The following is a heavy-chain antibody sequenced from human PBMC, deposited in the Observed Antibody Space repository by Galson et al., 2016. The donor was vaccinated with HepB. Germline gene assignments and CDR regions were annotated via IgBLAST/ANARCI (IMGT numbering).Heavy chain of an antibody. J-gene: IGHJ4*02. D-gene: IGHD3-3*01. V-gene: IGHV1-24*01. CDR2: FDSEDGET. CDR1: GYTLSELS. CDR3: AEKRDYDFWSGYEK. Sequence: SVKVSCKVSGYTLSELSMHWVRQAPGKGLEWMGGFDSEDGETIYAQKFQGRVTMTEDTSTDTAYMELSSLRSEDTAVYYCAEKRDYDFWSGYEKWGQGTLVTVSS.